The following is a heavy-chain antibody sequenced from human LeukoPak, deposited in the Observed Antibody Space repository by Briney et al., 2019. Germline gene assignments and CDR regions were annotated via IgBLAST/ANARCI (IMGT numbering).Heavy chain of an antibody. J-gene: IGHJ5*02. CDR1: GYTFTGYY. CDR2: IIPIFGTA. D-gene: IGHD1-26*01. CDR3: ARGRYSGSYSWFDP. V-gene: IGHV1-69*06. Sequence: GASVKVSCKASGYTFTGYYMHWVRQAPGQGLEWMGGIIPIFGTANYAQKFQGRVTITADKSTSTAYMELSSLRSEDTAVYYCARGRYSGSYSWFDPWGQGTLVTVSS.